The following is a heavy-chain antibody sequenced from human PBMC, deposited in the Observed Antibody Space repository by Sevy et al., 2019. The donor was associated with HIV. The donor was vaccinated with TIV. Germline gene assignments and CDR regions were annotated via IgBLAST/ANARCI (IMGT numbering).Heavy chain of an antibody. CDR1: GFTFSDRY. D-gene: IGHD1-1*01. V-gene: IGHV3-72*01. J-gene: IGHJ4*02. Sequence: GGSLRLSCAASGFTFSDRYMDWVRQAPGKGLEWVGRSRRKANNYSTEYVESVKSRFSISTDESRNFLYLQMNSMKIEETGEYFTSAQTTGTSGDNWGQGTLVTVSS. CDR2: SRRKANNYST. CDR3: SAQTTGTSGDN.